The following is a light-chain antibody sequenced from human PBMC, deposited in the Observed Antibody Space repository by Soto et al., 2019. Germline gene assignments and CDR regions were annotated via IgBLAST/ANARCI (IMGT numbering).Light chain of an antibody. V-gene: IGKV1-5*03. CDR3: QQYNRYSRT. Sequence: DIQMTQSPSTLSASVGERATITCRARQSISSWLAWYQQKPGKAPKLLIYKASSLESGVPSRFSGSGSGTDFTLTISSLQPDDFATYYCQQYNRYSRTFGQGNKVEIK. CDR2: KAS. J-gene: IGKJ1*01. CDR1: QSISSW.